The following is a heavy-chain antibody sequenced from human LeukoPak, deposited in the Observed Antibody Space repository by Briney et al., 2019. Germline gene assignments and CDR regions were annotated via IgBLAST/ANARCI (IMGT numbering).Heavy chain of an antibody. CDR2: IYYSGST. Sequence: SETLSLTCTVSGGSISSSSYYWGWIRQPPGKGLEWIGSIYYSGSTYYNPSLKSRVTISVDTSKNQFSLKLSSVTAAHTAVYYCARLRTGKRYFDWLLTPASDYWGQGTLVTVSS. V-gene: IGHV4-39*01. J-gene: IGHJ4*02. CDR3: ARLRTGKRYFDWLLTPASDY. CDR1: GGSISSSSYY. D-gene: IGHD3-9*01.